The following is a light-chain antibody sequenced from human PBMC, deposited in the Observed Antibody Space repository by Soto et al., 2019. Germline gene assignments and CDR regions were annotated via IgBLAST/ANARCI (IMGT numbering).Light chain of an antibody. V-gene: IGKV3-15*01. CDR3: QQYYNWPLT. Sequence: ELAVTQSSATLSVSPGESASLSCRASQSFSSNVAWYQQKPVQAPRLLIYGTSTRVTGIPARFSGSGSGTEFTLTISSMQSEDFAVYYCQQYYNWPLTFGGGTKVDIK. CDR2: GTS. CDR1: QSFSSN. J-gene: IGKJ4*01.